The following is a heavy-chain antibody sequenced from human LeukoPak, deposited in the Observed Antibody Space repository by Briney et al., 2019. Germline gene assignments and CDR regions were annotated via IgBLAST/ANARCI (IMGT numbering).Heavy chain of an antibody. CDR3: AKDHRPVDFWSIDYFDY. D-gene: IGHD3-3*01. J-gene: IGHJ4*02. V-gene: IGHV3-30*18. CDR2: ISYDGSNK. Sequence: PGGSLRLSCAASGFTFSSYGVHWVRQAPGKWLEWVAVISYDGSNKYYADSVKGRFTISRDNSKNTLYLQMNSLSAEHTAVYYCAKDHRPVDFWSIDYFDYWGQGTLVSVSS. CDR1: GFTFSSYG.